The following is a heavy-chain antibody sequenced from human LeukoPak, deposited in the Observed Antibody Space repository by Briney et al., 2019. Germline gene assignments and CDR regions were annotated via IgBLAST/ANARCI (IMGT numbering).Heavy chain of an antibody. J-gene: IGHJ5*02. V-gene: IGHV3-23*01. D-gene: IGHD5/OR15-5a*01. Sequence: GGSLRLSCAASGFTFSSYVMNWVRQAPGKGLEWVSAISGSGGTTYYADSVKGRFTISRNNSKNTLYLQTNSLSAEDTAVFYCAKGSTSEAWGQGTLVTVSS. CDR2: ISGSGGTT. CDR3: AKGSTSEA. CDR1: GFTFSSYV.